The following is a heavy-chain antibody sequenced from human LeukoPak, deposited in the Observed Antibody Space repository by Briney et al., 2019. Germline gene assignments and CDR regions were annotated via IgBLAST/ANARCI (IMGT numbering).Heavy chain of an antibody. J-gene: IGHJ4*02. CDR1: GGSISSYY. Sequence: SETLSLTCTVSGGSISSYYWSWIRQPAGKGLEWIGRIYTSGSTNYNPSLKSRVTMSVDTSKNQFSLKLSSVTAADTAVYYCARDPEAVAGYYYFDYWGQGTLVTVSS. CDR2: IYTSGST. V-gene: IGHV4-4*07. CDR3: ARDPEAVAGYYYFDY. D-gene: IGHD6-19*01.